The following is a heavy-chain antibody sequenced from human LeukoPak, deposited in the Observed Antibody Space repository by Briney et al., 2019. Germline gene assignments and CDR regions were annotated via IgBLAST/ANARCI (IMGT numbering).Heavy chain of an antibody. CDR1: GFTFSSYW. J-gene: IGHJ4*02. V-gene: IGHV3-7*01. Sequence: GGSLRDTCAASGFTFSSYWMSWVRQAPGKGLEWVANIKEDGSEKYYVDSVKGRFTISRDNAKNSLYLQMNSLRAEDTAVYYCARVRGIAVAGTALVYFDYWGQGRLLTVSP. D-gene: IGHD6-19*01. CDR2: IKEDGSEK. CDR3: ARVRGIAVAGTALVYFDY.